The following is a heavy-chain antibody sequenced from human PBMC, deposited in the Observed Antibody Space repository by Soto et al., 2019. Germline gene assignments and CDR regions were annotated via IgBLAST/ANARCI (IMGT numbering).Heavy chain of an antibody. Sequence: AASVKVSCKAPGYTFTGYYMHWVRQAPGQGLEWMGWINPNSGGTNYAQKFQGRVTMTRDTSISTAYMELSRLRSDDTAVYYCARERYNWNDGPYYYGMDVWGQGTTVTVSS. J-gene: IGHJ6*02. CDR3: ARERYNWNDGPYYYGMDV. CDR1: GYTFTGYY. V-gene: IGHV1-2*02. D-gene: IGHD1-1*01. CDR2: INPNSGGT.